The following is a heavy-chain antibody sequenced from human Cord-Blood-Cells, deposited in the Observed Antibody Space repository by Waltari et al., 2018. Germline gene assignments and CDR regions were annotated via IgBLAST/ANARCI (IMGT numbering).Heavy chain of an antibody. CDR2: IYHSGST. CDR3: AREQGSSSGEHCFDY. Sequence: QVQLQESGPGLVKPSGTLSLTCAVSGGSISSSNWWSWVRQPPGKGLEWLGEIYHSGSTNYNPSLKSRVTISVDKSKNQFSLKLSSVTAADTAVYYCAREQGSSSGEHCFDYWGQGTLVTVSS. V-gene: IGHV4-4*02. J-gene: IGHJ4*02. D-gene: IGHD6-6*01. CDR1: GGSISSSNW.